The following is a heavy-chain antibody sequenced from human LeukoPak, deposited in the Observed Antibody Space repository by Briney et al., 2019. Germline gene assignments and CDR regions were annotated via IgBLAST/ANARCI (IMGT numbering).Heavy chain of an antibody. V-gene: IGHV3-74*01. CDR1: GFTLSTYW. D-gene: IGHD2-2*01. J-gene: IGHJ4*02. CDR2: INPDGSTT. Sequence: GGSLRLSCAASGFTLSTYWMHWVRQAPGKGLVWVSRINPDGSTTTYADSVEGRFTISRDNAKNTLYLQMSSLRAEDTAVYYCARVGVGMYHFDHWGQGALVTVSS. CDR3: ARVGVGMYHFDH.